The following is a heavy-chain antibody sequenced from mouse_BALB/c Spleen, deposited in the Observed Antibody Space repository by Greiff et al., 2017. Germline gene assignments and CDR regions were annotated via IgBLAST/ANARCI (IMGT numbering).Heavy chain of an antibody. V-gene: IGHV1S81*02. CDR3: ARAATVVASYWYFDV. J-gene: IGHJ1*01. CDR2: INPSNGRT. CDR1: GYTFTSYW. Sequence: QVQLQQPGAELVKPGASVKLSCKASGYTFTSYWMHWVKQRPGQGLEWIGEINPSNGRTNYNEKFKSKATLTVDKSSSTAYMQLSSLTSEDSAVYHCARAATVVASYWYFDVWGAGTTVTVSS. D-gene: IGHD1-1*01.